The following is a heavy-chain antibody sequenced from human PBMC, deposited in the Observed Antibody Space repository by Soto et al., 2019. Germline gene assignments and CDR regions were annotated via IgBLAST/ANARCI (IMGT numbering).Heavy chain of an antibody. Sequence: QVQLQESGPGLVKPSETLSLTCTVSGGSISSYYWSWIRQPPGKGLEWIGYIYYSGSTNYNPSLKSRVTISVDTSKNQFSLKLSSVTAADTAVYYCARHVGVVTTINWFDPWGQGTLVTVSS. CDR2: IYYSGST. J-gene: IGHJ5*02. D-gene: IGHD2-21*02. V-gene: IGHV4-59*08. CDR3: ARHVGVVTTINWFDP. CDR1: GGSISSYY.